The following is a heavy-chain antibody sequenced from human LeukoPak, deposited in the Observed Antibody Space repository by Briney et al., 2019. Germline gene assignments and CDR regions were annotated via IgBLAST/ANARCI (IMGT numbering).Heavy chain of an antibody. CDR1: GFTFSSYG. CDR2: IWYDGSNK. Sequence: PGGSLRLSCAASGFTFSSYGMHWVRQAPGKGLEWVAVIWYDGSNKYYADSVKGRFTISRDNSMNTLYLQMNSLRAEDTAVYYCARDHGDFWSGYYLYYYYGMDVWGQGTTVTVSS. V-gene: IGHV3-33*01. CDR3: ARDHGDFWSGYYLYYYYGMDV. J-gene: IGHJ6*02. D-gene: IGHD3-3*01.